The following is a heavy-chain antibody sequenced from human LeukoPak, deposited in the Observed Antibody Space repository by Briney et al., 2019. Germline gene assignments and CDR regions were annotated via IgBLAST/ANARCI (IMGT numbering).Heavy chain of an antibody. D-gene: IGHD6-13*01. J-gene: IGHJ4*02. V-gene: IGHV3-21*01. CDR2: ISYRTSHI. CDR1: GFTFSDCD. CDR3: GRAFPPLRTAAAGDY. Sequence: PGGSLRLSCTDSGFTFSDCDMNWFRQAPGKGLEWVSSISYRTSHIYYADSVKGRFTISRDNAKNSLYLQMDSLRAEDTAVYFCGRAFPPLRTAAAGDYWGQETLVTVSS.